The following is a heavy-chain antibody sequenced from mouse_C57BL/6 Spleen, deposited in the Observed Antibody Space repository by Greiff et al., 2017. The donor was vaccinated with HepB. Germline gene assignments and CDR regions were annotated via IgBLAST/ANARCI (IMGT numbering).Heavy chain of an antibody. D-gene: IGHD1-1*01. V-gene: IGHV1-61*01. Sequence: VQLKQPGAELVRPGSSVKLSCKASGYTFTSYWMDWVKQRPGQGLEWIGNIYPSDSETHYNQKFKDKATLTVDKSSSTAYMQLSSLTSEDSAVYYCARSNYYGSSYDAMDYWGQGTSVTVSS. J-gene: IGHJ4*01. CDR2: IYPSDSET. CDR1: GYTFTSYW. CDR3: ARSNYYGSSYDAMDY.